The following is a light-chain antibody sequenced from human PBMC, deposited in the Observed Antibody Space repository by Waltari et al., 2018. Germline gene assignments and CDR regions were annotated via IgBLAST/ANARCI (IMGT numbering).Light chain of an antibody. J-gene: IGKJ5*01. V-gene: IGKV1-39*01. Sequence: DIQMTKSPSSVSASVGDRVTITCRPSPSIRTYLNLYQQKPVKAPKLLIYSASTFPNGVPSRFSGSGSGTDFTLTIDSLQPEDFATYFCQQSHSSPPTFGQGTLLVI. CDR3: QQSHSSPPT. CDR1: PSIRTY. CDR2: SAS.